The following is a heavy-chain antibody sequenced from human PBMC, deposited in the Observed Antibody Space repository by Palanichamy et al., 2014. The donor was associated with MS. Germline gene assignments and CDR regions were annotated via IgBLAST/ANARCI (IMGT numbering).Heavy chain of an antibody. D-gene: IGHD6-13*01. J-gene: IGHJ6*03. V-gene: IGHV3-23*04. Sequence: ETQLVESGGGLVQPGGSLRLSCAASGFNFNNFGMDWVRQAPGKGLEWVSSITGDSGGTYYADSVKGRFTISRDNSKNTLFLQMNSLRAEDTAIYYCAKKALIAAYYYYLDVWGKGTTVIVSS. CDR1: GFNFNNFG. CDR3: AKKALIAAYYYYLDV. CDR2: ITGDSGGT.